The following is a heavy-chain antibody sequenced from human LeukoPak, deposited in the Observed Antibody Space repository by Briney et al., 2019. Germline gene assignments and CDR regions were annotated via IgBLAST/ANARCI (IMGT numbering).Heavy chain of an antibody. CDR3: AKDSSGWRNYYYGMDV. CDR1: GFTFSSYA. J-gene: IGHJ6*02. Sequence: GGSLRLSRAASGFTFSSYAMSWVRQAPGKGLEWVSAISGSGGSTYYADSVKGRFTISRDNSKNTLYLQMNSLRAEDTAVYYCAKDSSGWRNYYYGMDVWGQGTTVTVSS. CDR2: ISGSGGST. D-gene: IGHD6-19*01. V-gene: IGHV3-23*01.